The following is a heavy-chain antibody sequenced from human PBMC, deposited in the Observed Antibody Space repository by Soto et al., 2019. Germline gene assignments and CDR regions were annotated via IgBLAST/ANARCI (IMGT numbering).Heavy chain of an antibody. J-gene: IGHJ5*02. CDR1: GYTFTSYY. Sequence: AAVKVSCKASGYTFTSYYMHWVRQAPGQGLERMGIINPSGGSTSYAQKFQGRVTMARDTSTSTVYMELSSLRSEDTAVYYCARGEGIAAAGTHWFDPWGQGTLVTVSS. CDR3: ARGEGIAAAGTHWFDP. V-gene: IGHV1-46*01. D-gene: IGHD6-13*01. CDR2: INPSGGST.